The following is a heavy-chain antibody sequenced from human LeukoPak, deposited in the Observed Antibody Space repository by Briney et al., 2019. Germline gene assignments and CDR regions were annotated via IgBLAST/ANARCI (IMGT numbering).Heavy chain of an antibody. J-gene: IGHJ4*02. CDR3: ARLAGYSYGYDDY. V-gene: IGHV5-51*01. Sequence: GESLKISCKGSGYSFTSYWTGWVRQMPGKGLEWMGIIYPGDSDTRYSPSFQGQVTISADKSISTAYLQWSSLKAPDTAMYCCARLAGYSYGYDDYWGQGTLVTVSS. CDR1: GYSFTSYW. D-gene: IGHD5-18*01. CDR2: IYPGDSDT.